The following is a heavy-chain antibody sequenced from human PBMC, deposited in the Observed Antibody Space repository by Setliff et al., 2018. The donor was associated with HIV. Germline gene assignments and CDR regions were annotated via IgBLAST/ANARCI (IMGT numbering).Heavy chain of an antibody. Sequence: GGSLRLSCTASGFTFGDYAMNWVRQAPGKGLEWVADIKCDGSEKYYVDSVKGRLTISRDNAKNSLYLQMNSLRAEDTAVYYCARTAGYCSGGSCSDYWGQGTLVTVSS. J-gene: IGHJ4*02. CDR3: ARTAGYCSGGSCSDY. CDR2: IKCDGSEK. D-gene: IGHD2-15*01. V-gene: IGHV3-7*01. CDR1: GFTFGDYA.